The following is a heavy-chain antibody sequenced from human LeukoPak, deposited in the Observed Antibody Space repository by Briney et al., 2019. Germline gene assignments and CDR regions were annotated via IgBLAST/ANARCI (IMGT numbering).Heavy chain of an antibody. J-gene: IGHJ4*02. CDR1: GGSFSGYY. V-gene: IGHV4-34*01. CDR2: INHSGST. D-gene: IGHD3-16*02. Sequence: SETLSLTCAGYGGSFSGYYWSWVRQPPGKGLEWIGEINHSGSTNYNPSLKSRVTISVDTSKNQFSLKLTSVTAADTGVYYCARVPDFVARPCDSWGPGTLVTVSS. CDR3: ARVPDFVARPCDS.